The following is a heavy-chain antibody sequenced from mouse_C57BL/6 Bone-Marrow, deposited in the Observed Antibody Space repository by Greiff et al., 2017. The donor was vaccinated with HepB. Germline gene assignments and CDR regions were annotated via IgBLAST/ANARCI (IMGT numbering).Heavy chain of an antibody. Sequence: VQLQQSGAELVRPGTSVKMSCKASGYTFTNYWIGWAKQRPGHGLEWIGDIYPGGGYTNYNEKFKGKATLTADKSSSTAYMQFSSLTSEDSAIYYCARSRDGYYRAWFAYWGQGTLVTVSA. CDR1: GYTFTNYW. D-gene: IGHD2-3*01. CDR2: IYPGGGYT. CDR3: ARSRDGYYRAWFAY. J-gene: IGHJ3*01. V-gene: IGHV1-63*01.